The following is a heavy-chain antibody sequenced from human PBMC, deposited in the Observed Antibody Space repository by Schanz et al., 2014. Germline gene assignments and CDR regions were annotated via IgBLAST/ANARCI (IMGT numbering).Heavy chain of an antibody. Sequence: EVQLVESGGGLVKPGGSLRLSCAASGFTFSTYYMNWVRQAPGKGLEWVSAISGSGGSTYYADSVRGRFTISRDNSKNTLYLQLNSLRVEDTAKYFCAKDPNLFRDSSGYYYSPFDYWGQGTLVAVSS. CDR2: ISGSGGST. D-gene: IGHD3-22*01. CDR3: AKDPNLFRDSSGYYYSPFDY. J-gene: IGHJ4*02. V-gene: IGHV3-23*04. CDR1: GFTFSTYY.